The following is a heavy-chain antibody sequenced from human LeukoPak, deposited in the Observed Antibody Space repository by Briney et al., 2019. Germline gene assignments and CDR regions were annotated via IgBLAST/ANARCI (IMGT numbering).Heavy chain of an antibody. Sequence: ASVKVFCKASGYTFTGYYMHWVRQAPGQGLEWMGSINPNSGGTNYAQKFQGWATMTRDTSISTAYMELSRLRSDDTAVYYCARTQGDMSSGYLSPDYWGQGTLVTVSS. J-gene: IGHJ4*02. CDR2: INPNSGGT. CDR3: ARTQGDMSSGYLSPDY. D-gene: IGHD3-22*01. V-gene: IGHV1-2*04. CDR1: GYTFTGYY.